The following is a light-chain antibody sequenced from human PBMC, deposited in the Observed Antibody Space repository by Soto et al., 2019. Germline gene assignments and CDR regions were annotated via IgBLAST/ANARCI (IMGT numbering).Light chain of an antibody. CDR3: QQYNKWPPYT. V-gene: IGKV3-15*01. Sequence: EIVMTQSPANLSVSPGERATLSCRASQSVSSNLAWYQQKPGQGPRLLIYGASTRATSIPARFSGSGSGTEFTLTINSLQSEDFAVYYFQQYNKWPPYTFGQGTKLEIK. CDR2: GAS. CDR1: QSVSSN. J-gene: IGKJ2*01.